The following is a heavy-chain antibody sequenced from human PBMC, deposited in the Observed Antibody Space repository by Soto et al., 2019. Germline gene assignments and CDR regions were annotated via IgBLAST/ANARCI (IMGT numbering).Heavy chain of an antibody. CDR2: IYYTGRT. CDR1: GGSLKSGGYY. J-gene: IGHJ4*02. V-gene: IGHV4-31*02. D-gene: IGHD3-10*01. CDR3: ASRKSSPYFDY. Sequence: PSETLSLTCTVSGGSLKSGGYYWSWIRQHPGRGLEWIGYIYYTGRTYYNPSLESRVTISVDTSKNQFSLKLSSVTAADTAVYYCASRKSSPYFDYWGQGTLVTVSS.